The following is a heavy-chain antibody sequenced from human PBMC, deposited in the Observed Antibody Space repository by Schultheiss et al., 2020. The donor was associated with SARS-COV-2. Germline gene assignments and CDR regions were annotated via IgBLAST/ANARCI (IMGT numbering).Heavy chain of an antibody. V-gene: IGHV3-11*01. Sequence: GESLKISCAASGFTVGSTYMSWVRQAPGKGLEWVSYISSSGSTIYYADSVKGRFTISRDNSKNTLYLQMNSLRAEDTAVYYCARDRQWLGYYYYGMDVWGQGTTVTVSS. J-gene: IGHJ6*02. CDR1: GFTVGSTY. CDR2: ISSSGSTI. CDR3: ARDRQWLGYYYYGMDV. D-gene: IGHD6-19*01.